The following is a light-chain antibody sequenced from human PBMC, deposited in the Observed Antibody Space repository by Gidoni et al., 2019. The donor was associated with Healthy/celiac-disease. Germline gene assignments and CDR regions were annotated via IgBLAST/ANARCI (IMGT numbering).Light chain of an antibody. CDR1: QSVSSN. CDR3: QQYNNWPRRALT. CDR2: GAS. V-gene: IGKV3-15*01. J-gene: IGKJ4*01. Sequence: EIVMPQPPATLSVSPGARATLSCRASQSVSSNLAWYQQKPGQAPRLLIYGASTRATGIPARCSGSGSGTEFTLTISSLQSEDFAVYYCQQYNNWPRRALTFGGGTKVEIK.